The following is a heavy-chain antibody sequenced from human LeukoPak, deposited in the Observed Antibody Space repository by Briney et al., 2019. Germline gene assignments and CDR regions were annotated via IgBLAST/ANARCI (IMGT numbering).Heavy chain of an antibody. J-gene: IGHJ4*02. D-gene: IGHD5-24*01. CDR3: TRVGYIDEGIDY. CDR1: GLPFSSYW. CDR2: IKQDGSKK. V-gene: IGHV3-7*04. Sequence: GGSLRLSCVASGLPFSSYWMTWVRQAPGKGLEWVANIKQDGSKKSYVDSVKGRFTISRDNAKNSLYLQMNSLRAEDTAIYYCTRVGYIDEGIDYWGQGTLVTVSS.